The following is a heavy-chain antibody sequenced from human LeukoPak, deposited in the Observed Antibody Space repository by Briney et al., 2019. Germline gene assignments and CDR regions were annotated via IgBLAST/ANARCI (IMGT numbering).Heavy chain of an antibody. CDR3: ARVLRAASWRSYDY. Sequence: SETLSLTCTVSGGSVSNSLYYWSWIRQPPGKGLEWIGYIYYNGDTNYNPSLKSRVIISIDTSSNQFSLRLNSMTAADTAVYYCARVLRAASWRSYDYWGQGSLVTVSS. CDR1: GGSVSNSLYY. J-gene: IGHJ4*02. CDR2: IYYNGDT. V-gene: IGHV4-61*01. D-gene: IGHD5-18*01.